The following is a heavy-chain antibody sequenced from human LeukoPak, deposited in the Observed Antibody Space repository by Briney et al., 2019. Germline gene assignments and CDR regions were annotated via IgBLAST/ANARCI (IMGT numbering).Heavy chain of an antibody. CDR1: GFTFSSHW. CDR2: ISSSSSYI. Sequence: GGSLRLSCAASGFTFSSHWMHWVRQAPGKGLEWVSSISSSSSYIYYADSVKGRFTISRDNAKNSLYLQMNSLRAEDTAVYYCARHMGATDYWGQGTLVTVSS. CDR3: ARHMGATDY. D-gene: IGHD1-26*01. J-gene: IGHJ4*02. V-gene: IGHV3-21*01.